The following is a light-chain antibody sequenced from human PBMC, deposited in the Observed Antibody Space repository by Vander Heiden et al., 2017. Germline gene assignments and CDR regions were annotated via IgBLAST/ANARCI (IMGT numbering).Light chain of an antibody. CDR2: GNN. J-gene: IGLJ1*01. CDR1: SSNIGAGYD. Sequence: QSVLTQPPSVSGAPGQRVTISCPGSSSNIGAGYDVQWYQQLPGTAPKLLIYGNNNRPSGVPDRFSGSKSGTSASLAITGLQADDEADYYCQSYDSSLTASVFGTGTTVTVL. V-gene: IGLV1-40*01. CDR3: QSYDSSLTASV.